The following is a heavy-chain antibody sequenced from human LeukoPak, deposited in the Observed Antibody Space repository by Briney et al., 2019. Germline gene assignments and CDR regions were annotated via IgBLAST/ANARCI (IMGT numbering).Heavy chain of an antibody. V-gene: IGHV3-33*06. J-gene: IGHJ3*02. CDR2: IWYDGSNK. CDR3: AKDRGVVPAATDLDAFDI. D-gene: IGHD2-2*01. Sequence: GGSLRLSCAASGFTFSSYGMHWVRQAPGKGLEWVAVIWYDGSNKYYADSVKGRFSISRDNSKNTLYLQMNSLRAEDTAVYYCAKDRGVVPAATDLDAFDIWGQGTMVTVSS. CDR1: GFTFSSYG.